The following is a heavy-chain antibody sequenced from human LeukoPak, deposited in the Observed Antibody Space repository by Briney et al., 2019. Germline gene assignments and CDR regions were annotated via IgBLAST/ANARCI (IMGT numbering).Heavy chain of an antibody. D-gene: IGHD2-2*01. CDR3: ARAPRAYCSTTGSCFQDY. Sequence: SETLSLTCTVSGGSIGASINSPNWWSWVRQPPGKGLEWIGEIFHSGSTNYNPSLKSRVTMSVDKSKNQFSLNLTSVTAADTAVYFCARAPRAYCSTTGSCFQDYWGQGTLVTVSS. J-gene: IGHJ4*02. CDR2: IFHSGST. V-gene: IGHV4-4*02. CDR1: GGSIGASINSPNW.